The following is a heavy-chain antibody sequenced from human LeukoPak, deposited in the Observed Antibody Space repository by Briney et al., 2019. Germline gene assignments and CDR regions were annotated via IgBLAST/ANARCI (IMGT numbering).Heavy chain of an antibody. Sequence: SQTLSLTCAVSGGSISSGGYSWSWIRQPPGKGLEWIGYIYHSGSTYYNPSLKSRVTMSVDRSKNQFSLKLSSVTAADMAVYYCASTVTTGYYFDHWGQGTLVTVSS. CDR2: IYHSGST. V-gene: IGHV4-30-2*01. CDR3: ASTVTTGYYFDH. CDR1: GGSISSGGYS. J-gene: IGHJ4*02. D-gene: IGHD4-17*01.